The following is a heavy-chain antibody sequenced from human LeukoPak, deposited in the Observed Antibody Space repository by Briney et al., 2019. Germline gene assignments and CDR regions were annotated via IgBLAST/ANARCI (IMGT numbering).Heavy chain of an antibody. J-gene: IGHJ3*02. CDR2: IRYDGSNK. CDR3: ADDYYTSGAFDI. Sequence: GGSLRLSCAASGFTFSSYGMHWVRQAPGKGLEWVAFIRYDGSNKYYADSVKGRFTISRDNSKNTLYLQMNSLRAEDTAVYYCADDYYTSGAFDIWGQGTMVTVS. CDR1: GFTFSSYG. D-gene: IGHD3-22*01. V-gene: IGHV3-30*02.